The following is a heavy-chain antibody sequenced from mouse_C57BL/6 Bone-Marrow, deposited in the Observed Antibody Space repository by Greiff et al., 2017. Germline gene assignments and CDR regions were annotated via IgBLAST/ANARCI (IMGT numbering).Heavy chain of an antibody. V-gene: IGHV1-50*01. CDR2: IDPSDSYT. Sequence: VQLQQPGAELVKPGASVKLSCKASGYTFTSYWMQWVKQRPGQGLEWIGEIDPSDSYTNYNQKFKGKATLTVDPSSSTAYMQLSSLTSGGSAVYYCARGGFYYYGSSYECYAMDYWGQGTSGTVSS. D-gene: IGHD1-1*01. J-gene: IGHJ4*01. CDR3: ARGGFYYYGSSYECYAMDY. CDR1: GYTFTSYW.